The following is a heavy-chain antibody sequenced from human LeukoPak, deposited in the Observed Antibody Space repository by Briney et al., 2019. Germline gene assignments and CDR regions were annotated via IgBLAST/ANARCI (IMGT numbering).Heavy chain of an antibody. D-gene: IGHD2-2*01. J-gene: IGHJ5*02. V-gene: IGHV4-4*07. CDR1: GGSISSYY. Sequence: SETLSLTCTVSGGSISSYYWSWIRQPAGKGLEWIGRIYTSESTNYNPSLKRRVTISVDPTKTQSSLKLSSVAAADTAVQYCAREYCSGTSCFVTDNWFDPWGEGTLVTVSS. CDR2: IYTSEST. CDR3: AREYCSGTSCFVTDNWFDP.